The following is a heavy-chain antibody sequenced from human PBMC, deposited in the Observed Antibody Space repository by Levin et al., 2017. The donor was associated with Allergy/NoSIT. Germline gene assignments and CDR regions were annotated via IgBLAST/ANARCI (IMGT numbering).Heavy chain of an antibody. CDR1: GFTFSSFA. CDR3: ARGPNYNDRSGYFNWFDP. CDR2: ISYDGTNK. V-gene: IGHV3-30-3*01. D-gene: IGHD3-22*01. J-gene: IGHJ5*02. Sequence: GGSLRLSCAASGFTFSSFAMHWVRQAPGKGLAWVAVISYDGTNKYYTDSVKGRFTISRDNSKNTLYLQMSSLRAEDTAVYSCARGPNYNDRSGYFNWFDPWGQGTLVTVSS.